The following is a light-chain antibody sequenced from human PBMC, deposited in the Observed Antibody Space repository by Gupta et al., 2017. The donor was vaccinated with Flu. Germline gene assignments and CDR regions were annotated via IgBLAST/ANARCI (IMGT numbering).Light chain of an antibody. J-gene: IGKJ4*01. CDR1: QSVSSSY. CDR3: QQYGSSRVT. Sequence: EFALTQSPGTLSLSQGDRATLPCRASQSVSSSYLAWYQPKPGQAPRLLIYGASSRATGIPDRFSGSGSGTDFTLTISRLEPEDFAVYYCQQYGSSRVTFGGGTKVEIK. V-gene: IGKV3-20*01. CDR2: GAS.